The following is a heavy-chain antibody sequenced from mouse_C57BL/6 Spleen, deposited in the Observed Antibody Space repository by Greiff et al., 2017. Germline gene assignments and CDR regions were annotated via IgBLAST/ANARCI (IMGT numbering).Heavy chain of an antibody. J-gene: IGHJ2*01. D-gene: IGHD3-2*02. CDR2: ISSGGSYT. CDR1: GFTFSSYG. Sequence: EVKLMESGGDLVKPGGSLKLSCAASGFTFSSYGMSWVRQTPDKRLEWVATISSGGSYTYYPDSVKGRFTISRDNAKNTLYLQMSRLKSEDTAMYYCARHEATYYFDYWGQGTTLTVSS. V-gene: IGHV5-6*01. CDR3: ARHEATYYFDY.